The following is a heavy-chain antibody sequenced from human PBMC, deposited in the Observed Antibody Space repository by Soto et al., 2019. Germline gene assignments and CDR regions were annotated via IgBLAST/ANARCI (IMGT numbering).Heavy chain of an antibody. V-gene: IGHV3-30-3*01. CDR2: ISYDGRNK. J-gene: IGHJ4*02. Sequence: QVQLVESGGGVVQPGRSLRLSCAASGFTFSSYAMHWVRQAPGKGLEWVAVISYDGRNKYYADSVKGRFTISRDNSKNTLYLQMNSLRAEDTAVYYCARHRLDYFDYWGQGTLVTVSS. CDR1: GFTFSSYA. CDR3: ARHRLDYFDY.